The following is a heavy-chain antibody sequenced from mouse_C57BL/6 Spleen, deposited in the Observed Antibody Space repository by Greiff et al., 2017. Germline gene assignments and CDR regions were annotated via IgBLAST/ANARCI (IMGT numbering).Heavy chain of an antibody. Sequence: EVKLVESEGGLVQPGSSMKLSCTASGFTFSDYYMAWVRQVPEKGLEWVANINYDGSSTYYLDSLKSRFIISRDNAKNILYLKMSSLKSEDTATYYCARVGDYDGPFDKWGQGTTLTVSS. CDR3: ARVGDYDGPFDK. D-gene: IGHD2-4*01. V-gene: IGHV5-16*01. CDR2: INYDGSST. J-gene: IGHJ2*01. CDR1: GFTFSDYY.